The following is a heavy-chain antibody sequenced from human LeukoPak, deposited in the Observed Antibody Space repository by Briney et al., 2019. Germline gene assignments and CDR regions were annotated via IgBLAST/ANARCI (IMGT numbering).Heavy chain of an antibody. CDR2: ISSSSSYT. CDR1: GFTFSDYY. V-gene: IGHV3-11*06. J-gene: IGHJ4*02. D-gene: IGHD2-21*02. CDR3: ARAVVVTALKYSDY. Sequence: PGGSLRLSCAASGFTFSDYYMSWIRQAPGKGLEWVSYISSSSSYTNYADSVKGRFTISRDNAKNSLYLQMNSLRAEDTAVYYCARAVVVTALKYSDYWGQGTLVTVSS.